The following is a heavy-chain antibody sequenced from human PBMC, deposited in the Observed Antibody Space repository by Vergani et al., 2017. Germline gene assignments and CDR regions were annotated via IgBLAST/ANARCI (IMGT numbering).Heavy chain of an antibody. CDR2: LSARYPST. CDR3: ARLSYDTTPYLQWGYDC. CDR1: GFTFSACP. Sequence: EVHLLHSGRGVIQPGGSVRLSGAASGFTFSACPMTWVRQATGKGLEWVSALSARYPSTYYADSVKGRFTISRDNSKNMLYLQMNSLRAEDTAVYYCARLSYDTTPYLQWGYDCWGQGTLVSVSS. V-gene: IGHV3-23*01. J-gene: IGHJ4*02. D-gene: IGHD3-22*01.